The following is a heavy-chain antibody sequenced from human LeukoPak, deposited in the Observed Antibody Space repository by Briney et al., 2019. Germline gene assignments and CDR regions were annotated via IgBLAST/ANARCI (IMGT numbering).Heavy chain of an antibody. Sequence: GGSLRLSCAASGFTFSTYSMNWVRQAPGKGLEWVSYIRYSSSAIYYADSVKGRFTISRDNAKNPLYLRMNSLRAEDTAVYYCARDSYGSSGYYYVSDYWGQGTLVTVSS. D-gene: IGHD3-22*01. CDR2: IRYSSSAI. CDR3: ARDSYGSSGYYYVSDY. V-gene: IGHV3-48*01. CDR1: GFTFSTYS. J-gene: IGHJ4*02.